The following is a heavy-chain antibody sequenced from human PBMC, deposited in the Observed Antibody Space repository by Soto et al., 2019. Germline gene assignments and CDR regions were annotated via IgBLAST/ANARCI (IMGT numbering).Heavy chain of an antibody. J-gene: IGHJ6*02. Sequence: QVQLVQSGAEVKNPGSSVRVSCKTSGFTFNVYGIHWVRQAPGQGIEWMGGLIPIYDEPNYAQKFQGRVTMTADKSTATVYLELNSLRSEDTAVYFCARVRDPHLDHYGLDVWGQGTTVTVSS. CDR2: LIPIYDEP. CDR3: ARVRDPHLDHYGLDV. V-gene: IGHV1-69*06. CDR1: GFTFNVYG.